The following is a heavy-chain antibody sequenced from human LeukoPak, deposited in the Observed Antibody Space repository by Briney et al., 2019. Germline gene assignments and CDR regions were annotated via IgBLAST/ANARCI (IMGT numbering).Heavy chain of an antibody. CDR1: GFTFTTYA. Sequence: PGGSLRLSCAASGFTFTTYAMHWVRQAPGRGLEYVSAISTDGGGTYYANSVKGRFTISRDNSKNTPYLQMGSLRVEDMAVYYCARYSSGSCYDYWGQGTLVTVSS. CDR3: ARYSSGSCYDY. V-gene: IGHV3-64*01. D-gene: IGHD6-13*01. J-gene: IGHJ4*02. CDR2: ISTDGGGT.